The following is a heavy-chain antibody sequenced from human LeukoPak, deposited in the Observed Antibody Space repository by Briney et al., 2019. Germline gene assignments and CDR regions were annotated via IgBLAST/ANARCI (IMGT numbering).Heavy chain of an antibody. V-gene: IGHV1-2*02. CDR2: INPNSGGT. D-gene: IGHD1-26*01. Sequence: ASVKVSCKASGYTFTGYYMHWVRQAPGQGLEWMGWINPNSGGTNYAQKFQGRVTMTRDTSISTAYMELSRLRSDDTAVYYCARGFYSGSRTPFDYWGQGTLVTVSS. CDR3: ARGFYSGSRTPFDY. J-gene: IGHJ4*02. CDR1: GYTFTGYY.